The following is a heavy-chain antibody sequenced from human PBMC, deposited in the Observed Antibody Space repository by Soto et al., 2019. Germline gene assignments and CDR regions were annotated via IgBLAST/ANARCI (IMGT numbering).Heavy chain of an antibody. V-gene: IGHV1-69*13. J-gene: IGHJ4*02. CDR2: IIPIFGTA. D-gene: IGHD3-10*01. CDR3: AKDGANYYGSGSYYN. Sequence: SVKVSCKASGGTFSSYAISWVRQAPGQGLEWMGGIIPIFGTANYAQKFQGRVTITADESTSTAYMELNSLRAEDTAVYYCAKDGANYYGSGSYYNWGQGTLVTVSA. CDR1: GGTFSSYA.